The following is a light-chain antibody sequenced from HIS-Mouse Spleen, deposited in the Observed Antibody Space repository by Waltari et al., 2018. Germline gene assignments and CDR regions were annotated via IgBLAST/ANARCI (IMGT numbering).Light chain of an antibody. CDR3: QQRSNWPLFT. V-gene: IGKV3-11*01. J-gene: IGKJ3*01. CDR2: DAS. Sequence: EIVLIQSAATLSLSPGERATLSCSASQSVSSYLAWYQQKPGQAPRLLIYDASNRATGIPARFSGSGSGTDFTLTISSLEPEDFAVYYCQQRSNWPLFTFGPGTKVDIK. CDR1: QSVSSY.